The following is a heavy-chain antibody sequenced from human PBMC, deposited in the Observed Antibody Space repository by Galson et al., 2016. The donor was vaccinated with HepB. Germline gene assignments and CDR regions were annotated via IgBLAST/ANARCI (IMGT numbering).Heavy chain of an antibody. V-gene: IGHV3-48*01. CDR3: ARGPYGDYVIDY. D-gene: IGHD4-17*01. Sequence: SLRLSCAASGFTLTTYGMNWVRQAPGKGLEWVSYISDSGSAILYADSVKGRFTIFRDTAKNSLYLQMNSLRGEDTAVYYCARGPYGDYVIDYWGQGTLVTVSS. CDR2: ISDSGSAI. J-gene: IGHJ4*02. CDR1: GFTLTTYG.